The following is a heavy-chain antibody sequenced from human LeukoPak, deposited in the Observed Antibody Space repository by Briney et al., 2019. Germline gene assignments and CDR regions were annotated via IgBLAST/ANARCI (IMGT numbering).Heavy chain of an antibody. D-gene: IGHD3-10*01. Sequence: SVKVSCKASGYTFTGYYMHWVRQAPGQGLEWMGGFDPEDGETIYAQKFQGRVTMTEDTSTDTAYMELSSLRSEDTAVYYCATVGQITMVRGVIRWFDPWGQGTLVTVSS. CDR1: GYTFTGYY. CDR2: FDPEDGET. CDR3: ATVGQITMVRGVIRWFDP. V-gene: IGHV1-24*01. J-gene: IGHJ5*02.